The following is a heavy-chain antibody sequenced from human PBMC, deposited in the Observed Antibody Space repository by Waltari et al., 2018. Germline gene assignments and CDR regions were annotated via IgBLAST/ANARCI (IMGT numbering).Heavy chain of an antibody. CDR2: IGGTHSNI. D-gene: IGHD3-10*01. CDR1: GFDFSDYD. Sequence: EVRLAESGGGLVTPGGSLRLSCTASGFDFSDYDMNWVRQAPGPGLEWVSSIGGTHSNIFYADSVKGRFTVSRDNAKNSLYFQMDNLRAEDSGLYYCTRDLYGSGGDWFDPWGQGTLVTVSS. V-gene: IGHV3-21*01. J-gene: IGHJ5*02. CDR3: TRDLYGSGGDWFDP.